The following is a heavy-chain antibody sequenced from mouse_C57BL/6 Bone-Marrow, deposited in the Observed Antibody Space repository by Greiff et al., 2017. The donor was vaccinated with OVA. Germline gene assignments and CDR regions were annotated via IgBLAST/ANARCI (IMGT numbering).Heavy chain of an antibody. V-gene: IGHV1-55*01. CDR2: ISPNRNSN. Sequence: VQLEQPGPALVKPGASVKLSCTASGYPFTSYWLTWVQQRPGQGLAWNGGISPNRNSNDYNQKFKSKATLTVDTSSSTAYMQLSSLTSEDSAVYYCARGQLSARGFAYGCQGTVVTVSA. J-gene: IGHJ3*01. CDR3: ARGQLSARGFAY. CDR1: GYPFTSYW. D-gene: IGHD3-2*02.